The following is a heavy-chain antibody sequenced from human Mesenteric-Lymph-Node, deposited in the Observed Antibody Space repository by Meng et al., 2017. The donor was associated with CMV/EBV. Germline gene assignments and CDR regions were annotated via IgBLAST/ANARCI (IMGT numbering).Heavy chain of an antibody. CDR3: ARGIAAAGPTAFDY. D-gene: IGHD6-13*01. J-gene: IGHJ4*02. V-gene: IGHV1-8*01. CDR2: MNPNGGDT. CDR1: GYTFTSYD. Sequence: SGYTFTSYDSSWVRQATGRGLGWMGWMNPNGGDTGYAQKFQSGVTMTRNTSISTAYMELSSLRSEDTAVYYCARGIAAAGPTAFDYWGQGTLVTVSS.